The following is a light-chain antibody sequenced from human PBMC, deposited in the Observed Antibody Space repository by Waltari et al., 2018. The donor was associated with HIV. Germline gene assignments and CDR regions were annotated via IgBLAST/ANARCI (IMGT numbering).Light chain of an antibody. CDR3: CSFAPTTITLL. Sequence: QSALTQPASVSGSPGQSITISCTGTSSDVGNYNFVSWYQQHTGKAPKLMIFEVTKRPSGVSNRFSGSKSGNTASLTISGLQPEDEADYFCCSFAPTTITLLFGGGTKLTVL. CDR1: SSDVGNYNF. V-gene: IGLV2-23*02. CDR2: EVT. J-gene: IGLJ3*02.